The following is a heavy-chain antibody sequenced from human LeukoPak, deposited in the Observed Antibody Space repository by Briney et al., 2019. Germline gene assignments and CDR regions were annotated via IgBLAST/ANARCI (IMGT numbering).Heavy chain of an antibody. V-gene: IGHV3-23*01. D-gene: IGHD4-17*01. J-gene: IGHJ4*02. CDR2: ISGSGGST. CDR1: GFTFSSYS. Sequence: PGGSLRLSCAASGFTFSSYSMNWVRQAPGKGLEWVSAISGSGGSTYYADSVKGRFTISRDNSKNTLYLQMNSLRAEDTAVYYCAKVGPTVTHVGSDYWGQGTLVTVSS. CDR3: AKVGPTVTHVGSDY.